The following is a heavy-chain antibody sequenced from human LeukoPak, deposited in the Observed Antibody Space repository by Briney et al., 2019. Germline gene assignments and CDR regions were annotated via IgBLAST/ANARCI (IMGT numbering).Heavy chain of an antibody. CDR3: ARDTSLLGWFDP. Sequence: ASVKVSCKASGYTFTDHYMQWLRQAPGQGLEWMGWINPNSGGTVLAQKFQDRITMTRDTSISTVDMELSRLSSDDTAVYYCARDTSLLGWFDPWGQGTLVTVSS. V-gene: IGHV1-2*02. CDR2: INPNSGGT. J-gene: IGHJ5*02. D-gene: IGHD2-21*01. CDR1: GYTFTDHY.